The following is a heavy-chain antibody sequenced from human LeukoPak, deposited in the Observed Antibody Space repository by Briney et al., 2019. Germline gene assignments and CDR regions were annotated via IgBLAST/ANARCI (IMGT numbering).Heavy chain of an antibody. CDR3: ARDSVLVDTAMVKTEIGNWFDP. D-gene: IGHD5-18*01. Sequence: SETLSLTCTVSGGSISSSDSYWGWIRQSPGKGLEWIGNIYYSGTTYYNPSLKSRVTISVDTSKNHFSLKLSSVTAADTAVYYCARDSVLVDTAMVKTEIGNWFDPWGQGTLVTVSS. V-gene: IGHV4-39*07. J-gene: IGHJ5*02. CDR2: IYYSGTT. CDR1: GGSISSSDSY.